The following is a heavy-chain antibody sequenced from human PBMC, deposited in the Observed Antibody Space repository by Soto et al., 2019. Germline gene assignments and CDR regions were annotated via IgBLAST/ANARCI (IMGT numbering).Heavy chain of an antibody. CDR2: IREDGGEI. J-gene: IGHJ5*02. D-gene: IGHD3-10*01. V-gene: IGHV3-7*01. Sequence: EVQLVVSGGGLAQPGGSLRLSCAASGLTFSSYWMNWVRQAPGKGLEWVANIREDGGEINYVDSVKGRFTISRDNAKNSLYLQMNSLRVEDTAVCYCARGEANGDEPWGQGTRVTVSS. CDR3: ARGEANGDEP. CDR1: GLTFSSYW.